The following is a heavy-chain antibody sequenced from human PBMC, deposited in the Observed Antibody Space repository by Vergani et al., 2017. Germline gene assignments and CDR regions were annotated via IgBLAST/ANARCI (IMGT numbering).Heavy chain of an antibody. Sequence: QVQLVQSGAEVKKPGASVKVSCKASGYTFTSYGIRWVRQAPGQGLEGMGWISAYNGNTNYAQKLQGRVTMTTDTSTSTAYMELRSLRSDDTAVYYCARDPDIVVVPAAPYYYYYYGMDVWGQGTTVTVSS. D-gene: IGHD2-2*01. CDR3: ARDPDIVVVPAAPYYYYYYGMDV. J-gene: IGHJ6*02. CDR1: GYTFTSYG. CDR2: ISAYNGNT. V-gene: IGHV1-18*04.